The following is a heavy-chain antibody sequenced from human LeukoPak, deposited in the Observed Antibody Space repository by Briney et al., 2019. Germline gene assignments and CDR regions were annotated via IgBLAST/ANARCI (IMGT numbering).Heavy chain of an antibody. CDR3: ARDEYSSSWYERYYYYGMDV. J-gene: IGHJ6*02. D-gene: IGHD6-13*01. CDR2: INQDGSKE. V-gene: IGHV3-7*01. CDR1: GFTFSSYW. Sequence: GGSLRLSCAASGFTFSSYWMNWVRQAPGKGLEWVANINQDGSKENYVDSVKGRFTISRDNAKKSLYLQMNSLRAEDTAVYYCARDEYSSSWYERYYYYGMDVWGQGTTVTVSS.